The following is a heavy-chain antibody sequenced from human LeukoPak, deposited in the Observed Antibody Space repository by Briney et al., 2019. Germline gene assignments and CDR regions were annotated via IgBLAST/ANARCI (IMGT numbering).Heavy chain of an antibody. J-gene: IGHJ4*02. D-gene: IGHD3-3*01. V-gene: IGHV3-30*02. CDR3: ATYYDFWSGYQGYYFDY. CDR2: IRYDGSNK. CDR1: GFTFSSYG. Sequence: GGSLRLSCAASGFTFSSYGMHWVRQAPGKGLEWVAFIRYDGSNKYYADSVKGRFTISRDNSKNSLYLQMNSLRAEDTAVYYCATYYDFWSGYQGYYFDYWGQGTLVTVSS.